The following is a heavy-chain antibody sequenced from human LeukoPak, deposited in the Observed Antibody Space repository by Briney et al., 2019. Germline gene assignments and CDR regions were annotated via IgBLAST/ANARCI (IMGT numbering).Heavy chain of an antibody. CDR2: ISAYNGNT. CDR3: ASGRGSWTYYFDY. D-gene: IGHD2-15*01. J-gene: IGHJ4*02. V-gene: IGHV1-18*01. CDR1: GYTFTSYG. Sequence: GASVKVSCKASGYTFTSYGISWVRQAPGQGLEWMGWISAYNGNTNYAQKLQGRVTMTTDTSTSTDYMELRSLRSDDTAVYYCASGRGSWTYYFDYWGQGTLVTVSS.